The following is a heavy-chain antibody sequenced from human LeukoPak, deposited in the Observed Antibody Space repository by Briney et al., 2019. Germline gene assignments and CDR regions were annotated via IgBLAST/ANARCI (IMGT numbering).Heavy chain of an antibody. D-gene: IGHD3-10*01. CDR2: ISYDGSNE. J-gene: IGHJ4*02. V-gene: IGHV3-30*04. Sequence: PGGSLRLSCAASGFTFSSYVMHWVRQAPGKGLEWVAIISYDGSNEYYADSVKGRFTISRDNSKNTLVLEMNSLRAEDTAVYYCALQGGDASLTKLRGVIIHSFHYWGQGTLVTVSS. CDR3: ALQGGDASLTKLRGVIIHSFHY. CDR1: GFTFSSYV.